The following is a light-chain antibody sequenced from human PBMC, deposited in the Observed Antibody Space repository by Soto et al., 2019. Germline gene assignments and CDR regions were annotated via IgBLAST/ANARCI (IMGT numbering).Light chain of an antibody. J-gene: IGKJ1*01. Sequence: DIQMTQSPSTLSTSVGDRITITCRASQSISSWLAWYQQKPGKAPKLLIYKASSLGSGVPSTFSGSGSGTDFTLTISGLQTDDFATYYCQQDNSFPGTLGHGTKVEIK. CDR1: QSISSW. CDR3: QQDNSFPGT. CDR2: KAS. V-gene: IGKV1-5*03.